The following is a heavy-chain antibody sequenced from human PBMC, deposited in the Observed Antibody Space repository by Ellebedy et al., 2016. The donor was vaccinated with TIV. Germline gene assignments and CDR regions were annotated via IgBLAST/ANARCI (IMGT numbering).Heavy chain of an antibody. D-gene: IGHD3-22*01. CDR1: GYTFTSYD. Sequence: ASVKVSXXASGYTFTSYDINWVRQATGQGLEWMGWMNPNSGNTGYAQKFQGRVTITRDTSASTAYMELSSLRSEDTAVYYCARVNSAYYYDSSGLDYWGQGTLVTVSS. CDR2: MNPNSGNT. J-gene: IGHJ4*02. CDR3: ARVNSAYYYDSSGLDY. V-gene: IGHV1-8*01.